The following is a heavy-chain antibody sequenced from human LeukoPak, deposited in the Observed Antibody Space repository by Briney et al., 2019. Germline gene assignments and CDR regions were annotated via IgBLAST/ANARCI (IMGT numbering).Heavy chain of an antibody. V-gene: IGHV3-53*01. Sequence: GGSLRLSCAASGFTVSTNYMSWVRQAPGKGLEWVSVIYSGGSTHYADSVKGRFTISRDNSKNTLYLQMNNLRPEDTAVYFCARDLRDSRESYGSDYWGQVTLVTVFS. CDR3: ARDLRDSRESYGSDY. D-gene: IGHD1-26*01. J-gene: IGHJ4*02. CDR1: GFTVSTNY. CDR2: IYSGGST.